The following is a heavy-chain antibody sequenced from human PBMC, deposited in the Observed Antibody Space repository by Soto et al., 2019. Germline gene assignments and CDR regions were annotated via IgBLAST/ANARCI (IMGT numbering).Heavy chain of an antibody. CDR2: MYHSGIT. Sequence: SETLSLTCAVSGYSIRSGYFWGWIRQPPGKGLEWIGSMYHSGITYYNLSLKSRVTISVDTSKNLLSLKLSSATAADTAVYYCARPMYSTSAQLYYGMDVWGQGTTVTVSS. D-gene: IGHD6-6*01. CDR3: ARPMYSTSAQLYYGMDV. V-gene: IGHV4-38-2*01. J-gene: IGHJ6*02. CDR1: GYSIRSGYF.